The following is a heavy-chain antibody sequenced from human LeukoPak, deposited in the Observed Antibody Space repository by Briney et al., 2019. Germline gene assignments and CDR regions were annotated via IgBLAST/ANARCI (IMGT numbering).Heavy chain of an antibody. V-gene: IGHV3-53*01. D-gene: IGHD3-22*01. CDR3: ARHGDYYDSSGKNYFDY. J-gene: IGHJ4*02. CDR1: GFTVSDYY. CDR2: VYSGGST. Sequence: GGSLRLSCEASGFTVSDYYMNWVRQAPGKGLEWVSVVYSGGSTYHADSVKGRFTISRDKAKNTVYLQMNSLRAEDTAVYYCARHGDYYDSSGKNYFDYWGQGTLVTVSS.